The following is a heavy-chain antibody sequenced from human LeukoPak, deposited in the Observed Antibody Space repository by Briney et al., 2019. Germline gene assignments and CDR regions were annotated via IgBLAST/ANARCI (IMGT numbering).Heavy chain of an antibody. D-gene: IGHD3-22*01. Sequence: GEALQISCKSSGYNFTNYWIAWGRQVPGRGLEGMGIISPGDSDIRYSPSFEGRVSISADKSISTAYLQWSSLKASDTATYYCARTMYYYDDNGLDYWGQGTVVTVSS. CDR2: ISPGDSDI. V-gene: IGHV5-51*01. CDR1: GYNFTNYW. CDR3: ARTMYYYDDNGLDY. J-gene: IGHJ4*02.